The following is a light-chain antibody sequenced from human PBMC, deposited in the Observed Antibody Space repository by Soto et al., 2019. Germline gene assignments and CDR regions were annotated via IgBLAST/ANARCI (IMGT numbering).Light chain of an antibody. Sequence: QSALTQPASVSGSPGQSITISCTGTSSDIGSYNYVSWYQQHPGKAPKLIIYDVSNRPSGVSDRFSGSKSGNTASLTISGLQAEDEADYYCTSYIIPGTYASGTGTKVTVL. CDR3: TSYIIPGTYA. V-gene: IGLV2-14*03. J-gene: IGLJ1*01. CDR1: SSDIGSYNY. CDR2: DVS.